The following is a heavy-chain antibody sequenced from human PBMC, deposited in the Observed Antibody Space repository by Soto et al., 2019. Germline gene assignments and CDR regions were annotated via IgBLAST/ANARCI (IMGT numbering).Heavy chain of an antibody. V-gene: IGHV3-30-3*01. CDR2: ISHDGINK. CDR1: GFSFSSYA. D-gene: IGHD6-19*01. J-gene: IGHJ5*02. CDR3: ARDMYRSYYFVKWFEP. Sequence: QVRLVESGGGVVQPGRSLRLSCTASGFSFSSYAMYWFRQPPGKGLEWVAVISHDGINKHYADSVKGRVTVSRDNSNHSLDLQLSSRRGEDTAMYYCARDMYRSYYFVKWFEPWGQGTLVTVSS.